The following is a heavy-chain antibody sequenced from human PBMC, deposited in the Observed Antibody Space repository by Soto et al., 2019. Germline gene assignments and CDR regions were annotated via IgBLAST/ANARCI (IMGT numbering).Heavy chain of an antibody. V-gene: IGHV1-69*08. CDR3: ARDRRAGYSSSWYSDY. Sequence: QVQLVQSGAEVKKPGSSVKVSCKASGGTFSSYTISWVRQAPGQGLEWMGRIIPILGIANYAQKFQGRVTITADKSTSTAYMELSSLRAEDTAVYYCARDRRAGYSSSWYSDYWGQGTLVTVSS. D-gene: IGHD6-13*01. CDR2: IIPILGIA. J-gene: IGHJ4*02. CDR1: GGTFSSYT.